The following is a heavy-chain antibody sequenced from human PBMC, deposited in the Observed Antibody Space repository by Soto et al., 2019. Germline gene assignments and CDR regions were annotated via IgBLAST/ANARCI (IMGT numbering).Heavy chain of an antibody. D-gene: IGHD3-10*01. V-gene: IGHV4-39*01. CDR2: IYYSGST. CDR3: PSPPMLGFGELFNWFDP. CDR1: GGSISSSSYY. J-gene: IGHJ5*02. Sequence: QLQLQESGPGLVKPSETLSLTCTVSGGSISSSSYYWGWIRQPPGKGLEWIGSIYYSGSTYYNPSLKSRVTISVDTSKNQFSLKLSSVTAADTAVYYCPSPPMLGFGELFNWFDPWGQGTLVTVSS.